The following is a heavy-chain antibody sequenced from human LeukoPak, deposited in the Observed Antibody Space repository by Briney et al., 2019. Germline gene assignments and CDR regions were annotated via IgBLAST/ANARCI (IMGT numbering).Heavy chain of an antibody. V-gene: IGHV3-43*02. CDR2: ISGDGGST. CDR1: GFTFDDYA. D-gene: IGHD5-12*01. CDR3: AKDIFNIVATISDYYYGMDV. J-gene: IGHJ6*02. Sequence: GGSLRLSCAASGFTFDDYAMHWVRQAPGKGLEWVSLISGDGGSTYYADSVKGRFTISRDNSKNSLYLQMNSLRTEDTALYYCAKDIFNIVATISDYYYGMDVWGQGTTVNVSS.